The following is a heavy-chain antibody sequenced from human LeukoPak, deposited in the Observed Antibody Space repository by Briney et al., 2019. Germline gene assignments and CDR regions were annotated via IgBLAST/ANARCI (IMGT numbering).Heavy chain of an antibody. CDR2: IYYSGST. CDR1: GGSISSHY. D-gene: IGHD2-15*01. V-gene: IGHV4-59*11. CDR3: ARVGIFKYYYYMDV. Sequence: SETLSLTCTVSGGSISSHYWSWIRQPPGKGLEWIGYIYYSGSTNYNPSLKSRVTISVDTSKNQFSLKLSSVTAADTAVYYCARVGIFKYYYYMDVWGKGTTVTVSS. J-gene: IGHJ6*03.